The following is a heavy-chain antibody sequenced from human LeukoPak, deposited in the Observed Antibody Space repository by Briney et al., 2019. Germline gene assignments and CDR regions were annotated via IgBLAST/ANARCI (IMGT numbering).Heavy chain of an antibody. Sequence: GESLKISCEGSGYRFTSYWSAWVRQMPGKGLEWMGIVYPGDSDTRYSPSFQGQVTISADKSISTAYLQWNSLKASDTAVFYCARLVAGTYSYPDSWGQGTLVTVSS. CDR1: GYRFTSYW. V-gene: IGHV5-51*01. D-gene: IGHD1-26*01. CDR2: VYPGDSDT. J-gene: IGHJ4*02. CDR3: ARLVAGTYSYPDS.